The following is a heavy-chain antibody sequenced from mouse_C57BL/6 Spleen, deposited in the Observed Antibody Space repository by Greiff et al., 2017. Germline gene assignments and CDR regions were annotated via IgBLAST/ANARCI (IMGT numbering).Heavy chain of an antibody. CDR1: GYSFTSYY. CDR2: IYPGSGNT. Sequence: QVQLQQSGPELVKPGASVKISCKASGYSFTSYYIHWVKQRPGQGLEWIGWIYPGSGNTKYNEKFKGKATLTADTSSSTAYMQLSSLTSEDSAVYYCAGGYGYDPAWFAYWGQGTLVTVSA. J-gene: IGHJ3*01. V-gene: IGHV1-66*01. D-gene: IGHD2-2*01. CDR3: AGGYGYDPAWFAY.